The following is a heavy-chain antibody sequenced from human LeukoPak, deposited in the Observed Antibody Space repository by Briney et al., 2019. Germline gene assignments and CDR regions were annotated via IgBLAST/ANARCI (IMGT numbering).Heavy chain of an antibody. V-gene: IGHV1-46*01. CDR1: GYTCTSYY. CDR2: INPSGGST. Sequence: ASVKVSCKASGYTCTSYYMHWVRQAPGQGLEWMGIINPSGGSTSYAQKFQGRVTMTRDTSTSTVYMELSSLRSEDTAVYYCARVAPYGQWLVSIDYWGQGTLVTVSS. D-gene: IGHD6-19*01. CDR3: ARVAPYGQWLVSIDY. J-gene: IGHJ4*02.